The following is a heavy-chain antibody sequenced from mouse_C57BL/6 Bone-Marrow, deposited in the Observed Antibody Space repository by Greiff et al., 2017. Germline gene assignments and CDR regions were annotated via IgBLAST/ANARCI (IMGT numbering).Heavy chain of an antibody. CDR3: ARHGGLRPRDY. Sequence: EVKLQESGGDLVKPGGSLKLSCAASGFTFSSYGMSWVRQTPDKRLEWVATISSGGSYTYYPDSVKGRFTISRDNAKNTLYLQMSSLKSEDTAMYYCARHGGLRPRDYWGQGTTLTVSS. J-gene: IGHJ2*01. CDR2: ISSGGSYT. D-gene: IGHD2-4*01. V-gene: IGHV5-6*01. CDR1: GFTFSSYG.